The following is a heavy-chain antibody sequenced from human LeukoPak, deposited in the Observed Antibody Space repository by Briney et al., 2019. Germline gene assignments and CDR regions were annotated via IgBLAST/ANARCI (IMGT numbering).Heavy chain of an antibody. D-gene: IGHD2-15*01. V-gene: IGHV1-8*01. CDR2: MNPNSGNT. Sequence: GASVKVSCKASGYTFTSYDINWVRQATGQGLEWMGWMNPNSGNTGYAQKFQGRVTMTRNTSISTAYMELSSLRSEDTAVYYCARVVVVAATGSNYFDYWGQGTLVTVST. CDR1: GYTFTSYD. CDR3: ARVVVVAATGSNYFDY. J-gene: IGHJ4*01.